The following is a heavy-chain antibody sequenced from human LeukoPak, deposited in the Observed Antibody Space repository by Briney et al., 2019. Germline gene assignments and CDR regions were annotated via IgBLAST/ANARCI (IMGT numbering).Heavy chain of an antibody. D-gene: IGHD4-11*01. Sequence: ASVKLSCKASGYTFTSYYMHWVRQAPGQGLEWMGIINPSGDSTSYAQKFRGRVTMTGDTSTTTVYMELSSLRSEDTAMYYCARVTRTTRALDYWGQGTLVTVSS. CDR2: INPSGDST. J-gene: IGHJ4*02. V-gene: IGHV1-46*01. CDR3: ARVTRTTRALDY. CDR1: GYTFTSYY.